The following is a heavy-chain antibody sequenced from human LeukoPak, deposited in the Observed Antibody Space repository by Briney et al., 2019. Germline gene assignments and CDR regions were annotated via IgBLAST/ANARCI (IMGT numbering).Heavy chain of an antibody. CDR2: ISYAGSNK. CDR3: ARVDRSYDAFDI. Sequence: GGSLRLSCAPSGFTFSSYAMHWVRQAPGKGLEWVAVISYAGSNKFYADSVRGRVTISRDNSKNTLYLQMNNLKTEDTAVYYCARVDRSYDAFDIWGQGTMVTVSS. V-gene: IGHV3-30-3*01. D-gene: IGHD1-26*01. J-gene: IGHJ3*02. CDR1: GFTFSSYA.